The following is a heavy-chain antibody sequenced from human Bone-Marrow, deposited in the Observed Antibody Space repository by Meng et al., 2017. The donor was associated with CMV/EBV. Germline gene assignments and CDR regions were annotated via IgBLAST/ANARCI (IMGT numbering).Heavy chain of an antibody. D-gene: IGHD6-13*01. V-gene: IGHV1-69*04. Sequence: SVKVSCKASGGTFSSYAISWVRQAPGQGLEWMGRIIPILGIANYAQKFQGRVTITADKSTSTAYMELSSLRSEDTAVYYCARGTSIAAAGFDPWGQGTLVTVSS. CDR1: GGTFSSYA. CDR3: ARGTSIAAAGFDP. J-gene: IGHJ5*02. CDR2: IIPILGIA.